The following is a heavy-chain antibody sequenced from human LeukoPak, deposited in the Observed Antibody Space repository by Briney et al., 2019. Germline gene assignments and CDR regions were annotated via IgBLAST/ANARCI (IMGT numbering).Heavy chain of an antibody. J-gene: IGHJ5*02. Sequence: SQTLSLTCAISGDSVSSNSAAWNWIRQSPSRGLEWLGRTYYRSKWYNDYAVSVKSRITINPDTSKNQFSLKLSSVTAADTAVYYCARGAADYGDSADWFDPWGQGTLVTVSS. CDR1: GDSVSSNSAA. V-gene: IGHV6-1*01. CDR3: ARGAADYGDSADWFDP. CDR2: TYYRSKWYN. D-gene: IGHD4-17*01.